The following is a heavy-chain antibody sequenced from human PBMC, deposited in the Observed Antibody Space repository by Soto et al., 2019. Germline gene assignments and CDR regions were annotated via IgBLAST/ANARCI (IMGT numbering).Heavy chain of an antibody. Sequence: QVKSVESGGGVVQPGRSLRLSCAASGFTFSNFGMHWVRQAPGKGLEWVAVIWFDGGDKHYVDSVEGRFTISRDNSKNTVYLQMNSLRPEDTAVYYCARDRYTTSSYGMDVWGQGTTVTVSS. CDR2: IWFDGGDK. D-gene: IGHD6-6*01. J-gene: IGHJ6*02. CDR3: ARDRYTTSSYGMDV. CDR1: GFTFSNFG. V-gene: IGHV3-33*01.